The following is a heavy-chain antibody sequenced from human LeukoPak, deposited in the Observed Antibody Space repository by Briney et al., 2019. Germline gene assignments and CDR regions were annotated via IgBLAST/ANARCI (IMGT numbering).Heavy chain of an antibody. D-gene: IGHD2-2*01. CDR2: ISYDGGKK. Sequence: PGGSLRLSCAASGFTLSYYGMHWVRQAPGKGLEWVAVISYDGGKKYYADSVKGRFTISRDNSKSTLYLQMNSLRAGDTAIYYCAKLTRGYCSSTACPNWLDPWGQGTLVTVSS. CDR1: GFTLSYYG. V-gene: IGHV3-30*18. J-gene: IGHJ5*02. CDR3: AKLTRGYCSSTACPNWLDP.